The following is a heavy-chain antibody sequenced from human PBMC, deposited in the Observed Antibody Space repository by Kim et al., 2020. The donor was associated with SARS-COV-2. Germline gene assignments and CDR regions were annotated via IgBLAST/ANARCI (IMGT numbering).Heavy chain of an antibody. CDR1: GGSISSYY. V-gene: IGHV4-59*08. J-gene: IGHJ6*02. CDR2: IYYSGST. D-gene: IGHD3-10*01. Sequence: SETLSLTCTVSGGSISSYYWSWIRQSPGKGLEWIGYIYYSGSTNYNPSLKSRVTISVDTSKNQFSLKLSSVTAADTAVYYCARGITMVRGAHLLLYGMDVWGQGTTVTVSS. CDR3: ARGITMVRGAHLLLYGMDV.